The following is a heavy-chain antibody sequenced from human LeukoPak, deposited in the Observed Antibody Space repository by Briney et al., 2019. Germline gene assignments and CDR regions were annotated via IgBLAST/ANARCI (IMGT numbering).Heavy chain of an antibody. Sequence: SGPTLVNPTQTLTLTCNFYGFSLSTSGVGVGWIRHPPGKALEWLALIYWDDDKRYSPSLKSRLTITKDTSKNQVVLTMTNMDPVDTATYYCAHRRGSWTVDYWGQGTLVTVSS. D-gene: IGHD6-13*01. J-gene: IGHJ4*02. CDR3: AHRRGSWTVDY. CDR2: IYWDDDK. V-gene: IGHV2-5*02. CDR1: GFSLSTSGVG.